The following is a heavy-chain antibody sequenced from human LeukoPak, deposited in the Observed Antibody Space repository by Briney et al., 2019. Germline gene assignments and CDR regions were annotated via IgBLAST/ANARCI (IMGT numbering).Heavy chain of an antibody. D-gene: IGHD2-2*03. CDR2: ISAYNGNT. Sequence: GASVKVSCKASGYTFTSYGISWVRQAPGQGLEWMGWISAYNGNTNYAQKLQGRVTMTTDTSTSTAYMELRGLRSDDTAVYYCARDVDIVVVAAATYYYGMDVWGQGTTVTVSS. CDR1: GYTFTSYG. CDR3: ARDVDIVVVAAATYYYGMDV. J-gene: IGHJ6*02. V-gene: IGHV1-18*01.